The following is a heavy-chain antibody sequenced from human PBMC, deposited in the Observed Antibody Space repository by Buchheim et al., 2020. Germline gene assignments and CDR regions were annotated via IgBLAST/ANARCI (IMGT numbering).Heavy chain of an antibody. CDR2: ISGSGST. V-gene: IGHV3-23*01. Sequence: EVQLLESGGGLVQPGGSLRLSCAASGFTFSSYAMNWVRQAPGKGLEWVSGISGSGSTYYADSVKGRFTISRESSKNTLYLEMNSLRADDTAVYYCAKDYYFGSGSYYNVYCSFDYWGQGT. D-gene: IGHD3-10*01. J-gene: IGHJ4*02. CDR1: GFTFSSYA. CDR3: AKDYYFGSGSYYNVYCSFDY.